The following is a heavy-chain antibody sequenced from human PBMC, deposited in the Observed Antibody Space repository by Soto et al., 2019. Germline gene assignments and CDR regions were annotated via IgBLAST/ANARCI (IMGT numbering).Heavy chain of an antibody. J-gene: IGHJ4*02. D-gene: IGHD3-9*01. CDR2: IKSKTDGGTT. Sequence: GGSLRLSCAASGFTFSNAWMSWVRQAPGKGLEWVGRIKSKTDGGTTDYAAPVKGRFTISRDDSKNTLYLQMNSLKTEDTAVYYCTTFYDILTGYYLDYWGQGTLVTVSS. CDR3: TTFYDILTGYYLDY. CDR1: GFTFSNAW. V-gene: IGHV3-15*01.